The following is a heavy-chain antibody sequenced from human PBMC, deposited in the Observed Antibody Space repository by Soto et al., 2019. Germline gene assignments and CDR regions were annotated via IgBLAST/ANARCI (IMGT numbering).Heavy chain of an antibody. Sequence: PSQTLSLTFAISGDSVSSNNSAWNWIRQSPSRGLEWLGRTFYRAKWHNDYAISVKSRITINPDTSKNQFSLQLKSVTTEDTAVYYCAGQKQGLDSWGQGTLITVSS. CDR3: AGQKQGLDS. D-gene: IGHD6-19*01. CDR1: GDSVSSNNSA. CDR2: TFYRAKWHN. J-gene: IGHJ4*02. V-gene: IGHV6-1*01.